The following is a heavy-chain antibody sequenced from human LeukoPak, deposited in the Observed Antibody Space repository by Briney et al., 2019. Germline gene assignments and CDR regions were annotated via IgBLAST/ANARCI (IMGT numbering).Heavy chain of an antibody. V-gene: IGHV1-58*01. CDR1: GFTFTSSA. Sequence: SVKVSCKASGFTFTSSAVQWVRQARGQRLEWIGWIVVGSGNTNYAQKFQERVTITRDMSTSTAYMELSSLRSEDTAVYYCTASSDIVVVPAAIEDYWGQGTLVTVSS. J-gene: IGHJ4*02. D-gene: IGHD2-2*02. CDR3: TASSDIVVVPAAIEDY. CDR2: IVVGSGNT.